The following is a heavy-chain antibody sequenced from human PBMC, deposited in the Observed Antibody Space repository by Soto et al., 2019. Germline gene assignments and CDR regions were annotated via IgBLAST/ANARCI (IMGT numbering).Heavy chain of an antibody. CDR2: NSGSGGST. V-gene: IGHV3-23*01. D-gene: IGHD6-19*01. Sequence: EGQLLESGGGLVQPGGSLRLSCAASGFTFSSYAMSWVRQAPGKGLEWVSANSGSGGSTYYADSVKGRFTISRDNSKNTMYMQMNSLRAEDTAVYYCARRSSGWYFDYWGQGTLVTVSS. CDR1: GFTFSSYA. CDR3: ARRSSGWYFDY. J-gene: IGHJ4*02.